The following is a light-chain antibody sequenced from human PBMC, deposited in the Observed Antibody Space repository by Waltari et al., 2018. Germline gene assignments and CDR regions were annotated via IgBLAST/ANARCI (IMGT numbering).Light chain of an antibody. CDR3: SSYIDSSTLEL. CDR2: DVS. Sequence: QSALTQPASVSGSPGQSITISCTGTSSDVGDYNYVSWYQQHPGKAPKLMIYDVSNRPSGVSNRVAGSKSGNTASLTISGLQAEDEADYYCSSYIDSSTLELFGGGTSLTVL. V-gene: IGLV2-14*03. CDR1: SSDVGDYNY. J-gene: IGLJ2*01.